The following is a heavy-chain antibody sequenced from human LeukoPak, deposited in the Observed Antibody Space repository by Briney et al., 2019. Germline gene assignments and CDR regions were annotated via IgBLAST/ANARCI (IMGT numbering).Heavy chain of an antibody. Sequence: PGGSLRLSCAASGFTFSSYWMSWVRQAPGKGLEWVANIKQDGSEKYYVDSVKGRFTISRDNAKNSLYLQMNSLRAEDTAVYYCARCMLAGPQGPFDPWGQGTLVTVSS. CDR1: GFTFSSYW. CDR3: ARCMLAGPQGPFDP. CDR2: IKQDGSEK. D-gene: IGHD2-8*01. J-gene: IGHJ5*02. V-gene: IGHV3-7*01.